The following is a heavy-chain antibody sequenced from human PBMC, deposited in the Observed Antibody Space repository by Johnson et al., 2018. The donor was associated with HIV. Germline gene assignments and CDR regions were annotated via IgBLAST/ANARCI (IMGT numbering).Heavy chain of an antibody. CDR3: TTDYRRTVVTRSDAFDS. J-gene: IGHJ3*02. Sequence: EVQLVESGGGLVKPGGSLRLSCAASGFTFSNAWMSWVRQAPGKGLEWVGRIKSKTDGWTTDYAAPVKGRFTISRDDSKNTLYLQMNSLKTEDTAVYYCTTDYRRTVVTRSDAFDSWGQGTMVTVSS. D-gene: IGHD4-23*01. V-gene: IGHV3-15*01. CDR2: IKSKTDGWTT. CDR1: GFTFSNAW.